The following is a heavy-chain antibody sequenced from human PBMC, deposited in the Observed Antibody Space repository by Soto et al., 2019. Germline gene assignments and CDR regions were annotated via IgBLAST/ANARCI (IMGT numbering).Heavy chain of an antibody. CDR2: IYYSGST. Sequence: PSETLSLTCTVSGGSISSSSYYWGWIRQPPGKGLEWIGGIYYSGSTYYNPSLKSRVTISVDTSKNQFSLKLSSVTAADTAVYYCARSSYYDSSGYPYSWGQGTLVTVSS. J-gene: IGHJ5*02. V-gene: IGHV4-39*01. CDR1: GGSISSSSYY. CDR3: ARSSYYDSSGYPYS. D-gene: IGHD3-22*01.